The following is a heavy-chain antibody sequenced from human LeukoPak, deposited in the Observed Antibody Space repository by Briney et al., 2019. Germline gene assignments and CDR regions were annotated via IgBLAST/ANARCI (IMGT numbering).Heavy chain of an antibody. CDR1: GFTFSTYA. CDR3: ALFSPHLDV. V-gene: IGHV3-30-3*01. CDR2: ISYDGSNK. Sequence: QPGRSLRLSCAASGFTFSTYAMHWVRQAPGKGLEWVAVISYDGSNKYYADSVKGRFTISRDNSKNTLYLQMNSLRAEDTAVYYCALFSPHLDVWGKGTTVTVSS. J-gene: IGHJ6*04.